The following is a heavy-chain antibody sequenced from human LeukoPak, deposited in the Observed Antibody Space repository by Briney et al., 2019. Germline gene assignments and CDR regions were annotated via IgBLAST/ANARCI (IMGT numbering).Heavy chain of an antibody. CDR3: ATSNWGYYYYYMDV. D-gene: IGHD7-27*01. CDR1: GGTFSSYA. CDR2: IIPIFGTA. Sequence: SVKVSCKASGGTFSSYAISWVRQAPGQGLEWMGGIIPIFGTANYAQKFQGRVTITADESTSTAYMELSSLRSEDTAVYYCATSNWGYYYYYMDVWGKGTTVTVSS. J-gene: IGHJ6*03. V-gene: IGHV1-69*01.